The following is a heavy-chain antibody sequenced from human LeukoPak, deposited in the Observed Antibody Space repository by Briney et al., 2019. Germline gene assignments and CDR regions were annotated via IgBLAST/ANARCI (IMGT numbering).Heavy chain of an antibody. CDR1: GGTFSSYA. V-gene: IGHV1-69*13. CDR2: IIPIFGTA. J-gene: IGHJ3*02. Sequence: ASVNVSCKASGGTFSSYAISWVRQAPGQGLEWMGGIIPIFGTANYAQKFQGRVTITADESTSTAYMELNSLRAEDAAVYYCAKSGAVVLDPFDIWGQGTMVTVSS. D-gene: IGHD4-23*01. CDR3: AKSGAVVLDPFDI.